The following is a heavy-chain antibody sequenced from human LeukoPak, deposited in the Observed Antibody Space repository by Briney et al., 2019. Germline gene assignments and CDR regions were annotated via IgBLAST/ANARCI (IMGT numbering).Heavy chain of an antibody. D-gene: IGHD3-10*01. CDR1: GYTFTGYY. CDR3: ARDLLGSGSYYYYYYGMDV. J-gene: IGHJ6*02. CDR2: INPNSGGT. Sequence: ASVKVSCKASGYTFTGYYMHWVRHAPGQGLEWMGWINPNSGGTNYAQKSQGRVTMTRDTSISTAYMELSRLRSDDTAVYYCARDLLGSGSYYYYYYGMDVWGRGTTVTVSS. V-gene: IGHV1-2*02.